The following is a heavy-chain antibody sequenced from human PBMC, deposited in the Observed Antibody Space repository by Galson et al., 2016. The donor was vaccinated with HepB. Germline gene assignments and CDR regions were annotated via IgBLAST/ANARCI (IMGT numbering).Heavy chain of an antibody. Sequence: SLRLSCAASGFTFSSFTMSWVRQAPGKGLEWVSDISSWGGSSSYADSVRGRLTISRDNSNNMLFLQMSSLRVDDTAVYYCAKRHEYCPPVGCSVDSWGQGTLVSVSS. CDR3: AKRHEYCPPVGCSVDS. CDR2: ISSWGGSS. CDR1: GFTFSSFT. J-gene: IGHJ4*02. D-gene: IGHD2/OR15-2a*01. V-gene: IGHV3-23*01.